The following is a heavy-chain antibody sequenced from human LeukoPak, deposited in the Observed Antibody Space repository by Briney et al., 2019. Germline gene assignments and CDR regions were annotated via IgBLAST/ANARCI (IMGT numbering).Heavy chain of an antibody. Sequence: GGSLRLSCAASGFTFSSYGMHWVRQAPGKGLEWVAVIWYDRSNKYYADSVKGRFTISRDNSKNTLYLQMNSLRAEDTALYHCARNNGMDVWGQGTTVIVSS. J-gene: IGHJ6*02. CDR3: ARNNGMDV. CDR1: GFTFSSYG. CDR2: IWYDRSNK. V-gene: IGHV3-33*01.